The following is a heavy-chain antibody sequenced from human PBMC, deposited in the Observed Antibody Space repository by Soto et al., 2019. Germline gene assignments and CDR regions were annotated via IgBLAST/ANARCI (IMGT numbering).Heavy chain of an antibody. Sequence: PSETLSLTFTVSGGSIISSNHYWAWIRKPPWEGLEWIGSMYHSGNTYYNPSLNSRFTISVDTSKNHFSLKLSSVTAADTALYFCASHYLDSWTGHQNGVFYFDFWGQGALVTVSS. V-gene: IGHV4-39*01. J-gene: IGHJ4*02. CDR3: ASHYLDSWTGHQNGVFYFDF. CDR2: MYHSGNT. D-gene: IGHD2-8*02. CDR1: GGSIISSNHY.